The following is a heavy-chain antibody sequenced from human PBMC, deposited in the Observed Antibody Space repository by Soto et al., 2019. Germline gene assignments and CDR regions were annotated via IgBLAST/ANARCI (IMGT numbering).Heavy chain of an antibody. CDR2: MTPNSGNP. J-gene: IGHJ5*02. CDR3: ARGVRGCSSTSCTNWFDP. CDR1: GYTFTSYD. V-gene: IGHV1-8*01. Sequence: QVQLVQSGAEVKKPGASVKVSCKASGYTFTSYDINWVRQATGHGLEWMGWMTPNSGNPGYAPKFQGRVTMTTNNYISTAYMELSSLTSEDTAVYYCARGVRGCSSTSCTNWFDPWGQGTLVTVSS. D-gene: IGHD2-2*01.